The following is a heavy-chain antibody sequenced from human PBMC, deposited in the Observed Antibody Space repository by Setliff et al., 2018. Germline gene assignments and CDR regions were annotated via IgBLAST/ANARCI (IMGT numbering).Heavy chain of an antibody. J-gene: IGHJ4*01. CDR3: AGVHWTTNWFLHY. V-gene: IGHV1-69*06. CDR2: IIPLLETV. CDR1: GDTFNTYT. Sequence: SVKVSCKASGDTFNTYTLSWVRQAPGQGLEWMGGIIPLLETVKYAQKFQGRLTITADKSTSTGYMELSSLRSDDTAVYYCAGVHWTTNWFLHYWGQGTLVTVSS. D-gene: IGHD7-27*01.